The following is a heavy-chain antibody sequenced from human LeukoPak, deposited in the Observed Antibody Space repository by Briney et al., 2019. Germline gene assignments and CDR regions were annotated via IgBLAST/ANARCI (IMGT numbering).Heavy chain of an antibody. Sequence: PSETLSLTCTVSGGSISSGGYYWSWIRQPPGKGLEWIGYIYHSGSTYYNPSLKSRVTISVDRSKNQFSLKLSSVTAADTAVYYCARDKDSTYGSFLGDYWGQGTLVTVSS. CDR2: IYHSGST. CDR1: GGSISSGGYY. J-gene: IGHJ4*02. V-gene: IGHV4-30-2*01. D-gene: IGHD3-10*01. CDR3: ARDKDSTYGSFLGDY.